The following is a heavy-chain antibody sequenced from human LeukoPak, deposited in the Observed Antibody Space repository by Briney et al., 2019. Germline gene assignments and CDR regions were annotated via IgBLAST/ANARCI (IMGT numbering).Heavy chain of an antibody. D-gene: IGHD4-17*01. CDR1: GFTFSSYA. J-gene: IGHJ4*02. CDR3: AKDYFPGEYGDYLYYFDY. V-gene: IGHV3-23*01. Sequence: GGSLRLSCAASGFTFSSYAMSWVRQAPGKGLEWVSAISGSGGSTYYADSVKGRFTISRDNSKNTLYLQMNSLRAEDTAVYYCAKDYFPGEYGDYLYYFDYWGQGTLVTVSS. CDR2: ISGSGGST.